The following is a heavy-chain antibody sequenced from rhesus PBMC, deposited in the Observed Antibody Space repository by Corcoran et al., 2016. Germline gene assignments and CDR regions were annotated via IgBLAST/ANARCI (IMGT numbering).Heavy chain of an antibody. J-gene: IGHJ6*01. CDR3: TRSYEVGWDS. D-gene: IGHD3-40*01. CDR2: MNTSNANT. CDR1: GYTFTSYY. V-gene: IGHV1S9*01. Sequence: QVQLVQSGAEVKKPGASVKLSCKASGYTFTSYYINWVRQAPGQVLEWMGWMNTSNANTRYAQKVQGRASITRETSTSTAYMELSSLRSEDTAVYYCTRSYEVGWDSWGQGVVVTVSS.